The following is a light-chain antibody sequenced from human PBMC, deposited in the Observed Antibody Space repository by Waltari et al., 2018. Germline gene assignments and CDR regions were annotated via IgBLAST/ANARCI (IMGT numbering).Light chain of an antibody. J-gene: IGLJ3*02. CDR3: CSYANRL. CDR2: EVI. Sequence: QSALTQPASVSGSPGQSITISCTGTSSDIGSYDLVSWYQQHPGKAPKLSIYEVIKRPSGVSDRCSGSKSGNTASLTISGLQAEDEADYFCCSYANRLFGGGTKLTVL. CDR1: SSDIGSYDL. V-gene: IGLV2-23*02.